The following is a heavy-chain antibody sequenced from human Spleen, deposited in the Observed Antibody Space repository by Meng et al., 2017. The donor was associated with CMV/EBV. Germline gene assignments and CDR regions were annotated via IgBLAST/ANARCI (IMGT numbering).Heavy chain of an antibody. CDR1: GFTFSSYW. Sequence: GGSLRLSCAASGFTFSSYWMHWVRQAPGKGLVWVSRINSEGDSTSYADSVKGRFTISRDNAKNTLYLQMNSLRAEDTAVYYCTRGRLSPGYCSSSSCPPSIDYWGQGTLVTVSS. CDR3: TRGRLSPGYCSSSSCPPSIDY. CDR2: INSEGDST. D-gene: IGHD2-2*01. V-gene: IGHV3-74*01. J-gene: IGHJ4*02.